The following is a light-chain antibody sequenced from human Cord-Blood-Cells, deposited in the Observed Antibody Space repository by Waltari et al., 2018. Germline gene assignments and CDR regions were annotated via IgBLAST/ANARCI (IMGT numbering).Light chain of an antibody. CDR1: SIDVGSYNL. Sequence: QSALTQPASVSGSPGQSITISCTGTSIDVGSYNLVSWYQQHPGKAPKLMIYEGSKRPSGVSNRFSGSKSGNTASLTISGLQAEDEADYYCSSYTSSSTSVFGGGTKLTVL. CDR2: EGS. J-gene: IGLJ2*01. V-gene: IGLV2-14*02. CDR3: SSYTSSSTSV.